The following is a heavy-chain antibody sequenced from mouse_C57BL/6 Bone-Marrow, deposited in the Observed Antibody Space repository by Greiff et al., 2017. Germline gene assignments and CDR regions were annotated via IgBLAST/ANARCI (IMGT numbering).Heavy chain of an antibody. CDR3: ARHSTTVVGGYFEV. CDR2: ISGGGGNT. J-gene: IGHJ1*03. Sequence: VQRVESGGGLVKPGGSLKLSCAASGFTFSRYTMSWFRQTPVKRLEWVATISGGGGNTYYPDSVKGRFTISRDNAKNTLYLQMSSLRSEDTALYYWARHSTTVVGGYFEVWGTGTTVTVSA. CDR1: GFTFSRYT. V-gene: IGHV5-9*01. D-gene: IGHD1-1*01.